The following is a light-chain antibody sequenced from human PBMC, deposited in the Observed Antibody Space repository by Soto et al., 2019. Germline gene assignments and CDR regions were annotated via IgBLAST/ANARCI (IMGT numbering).Light chain of an antibody. J-gene: IGKJ1*01. CDR2: GAS. CDR3: QQYNNWWS. CDR1: QSLSSN. Sequence: EIVMTQSPATLSVSPGERASLSCRASQSLSSNLAWYQHKPGQAPRLLIYGASTRAAGIPARFSGSGSGTEFTLTISSLQSEDFAVYYFQQYNNWWSFGQGTKVEIK. V-gene: IGKV3-15*01.